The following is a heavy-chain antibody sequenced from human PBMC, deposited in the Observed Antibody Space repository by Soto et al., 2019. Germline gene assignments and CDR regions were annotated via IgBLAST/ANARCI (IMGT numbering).Heavy chain of an antibody. J-gene: IGHJ6*02. CDR2: IFYSGST. V-gene: IGHV4-61*01. Sequence: KPSETLSLTCTVSGGSVSSGSFYWNWIRQPPGKGLEWLGYIFYSGSTNYNPSLRSRVTISVDTSKNQFSLRLSSVTAADTAVYYCAREWNFYYGMDVWGQGTTVTVSS. CDR1: GGSVSSGSFY. CDR3: AREWNFYYGMDV. D-gene: IGHD5-12*01.